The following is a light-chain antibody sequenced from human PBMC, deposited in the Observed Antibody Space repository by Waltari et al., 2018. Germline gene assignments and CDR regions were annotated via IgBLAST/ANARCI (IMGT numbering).Light chain of an antibody. CDR2: GAS. J-gene: IGKJ4*01. Sequence: EIVMTQSPATLSVSPGETATLSCRASESVVTTLAWYQQKPGLAPRLLIYGASTRAAGAPARFTGSGSGTEFTLNISSLQTEDFGVYFCQHYKIRPLTFGGGTKVEI. V-gene: IGKV3-15*01. CDR3: QHYKIRPLT. CDR1: ESVVTT.